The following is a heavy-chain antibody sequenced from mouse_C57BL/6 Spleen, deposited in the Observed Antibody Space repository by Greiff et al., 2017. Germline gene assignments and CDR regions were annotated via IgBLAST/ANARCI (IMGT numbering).Heavy chain of an antibody. V-gene: IGHV1-69*01. J-gene: IGHJ3*01. CDR1: GYTFTSYW. D-gene: IGHD3-2*02. CDR2: IDPSDSYT. Sequence: QVQLQQPGAELVMPGASVKLSCKASGYTFTSYWMHWVKQRPGQGLEWIGEIDPSDSYTNYNQKFKGKSTLTVDKSSRTAYMQLSSLPSEDSAVYYCASVDSSGYGFAYWGQGTLVTVSA. CDR3: ASVDSSGYGFAY.